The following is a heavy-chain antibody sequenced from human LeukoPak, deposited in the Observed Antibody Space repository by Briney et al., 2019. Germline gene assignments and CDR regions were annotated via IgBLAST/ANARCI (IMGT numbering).Heavy chain of an antibody. CDR3: ARDQGWNYDY. J-gene: IGHJ4*02. Sequence: PGGSLRLSCAASGCTFISYWMSWVRQAPGKGLEWVANIKQDGSEKYYVDSVKGRFTISRDNAKNSLYLQMSSLRAEDTAVYYCARDQGWNYDYRGQGALVTVSS. D-gene: IGHD1-7*01. CDR2: IKQDGSEK. CDR1: GCTFISYW. V-gene: IGHV3-7*01.